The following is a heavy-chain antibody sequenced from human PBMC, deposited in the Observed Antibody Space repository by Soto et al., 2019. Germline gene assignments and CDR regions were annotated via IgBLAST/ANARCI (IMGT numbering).Heavy chain of an antibody. D-gene: IGHD3-22*01. CDR2: ISQSGGRS. Sequence: GGSLRLSCAASGFAFSSYAMTWVRQGPGQRLEWVSGISQSGGRSYYGDSVKGRFTISRDNSKNTLYLQMNSLRAEDTAVYYCAKDRGGTYSSDSDTYPEYFEAWGQGTLVTVSS. CDR3: AKDRGGTYSSDSDTYPEYFEA. V-gene: IGHV3-23*01. J-gene: IGHJ1*01. CDR1: GFAFSSYA.